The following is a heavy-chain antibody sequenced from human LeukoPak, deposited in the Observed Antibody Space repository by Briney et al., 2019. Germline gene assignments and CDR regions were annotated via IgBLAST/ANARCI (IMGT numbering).Heavy chain of an antibody. J-gene: IGHJ3*01. CDR1: GSISSYY. Sequence: SETLSLTCTVSGSISSYYWSWIRQPPGEGLEWIGYIYTSGTTNYNPSLKSRVTISVDTTKNQFSLDLSSVTAADSAVYYCARQKCTSASCLTKNAFDVWGQGTMVTVSS. D-gene: IGHD2-2*01. CDR3: ARQKCTSASCLTKNAFDV. CDR2: IYTSGTT. V-gene: IGHV4-4*09.